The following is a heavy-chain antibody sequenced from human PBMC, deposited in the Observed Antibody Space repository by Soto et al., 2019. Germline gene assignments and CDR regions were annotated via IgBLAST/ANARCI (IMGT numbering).Heavy chain of an antibody. V-gene: IGHV1-18*01. Sequence: ASVKVSCKASGYTFTSYGISWVRRAPGQGLEWMGWISAYNGNTNYAQKLQGRVTMTTDTSTSTAYMELSSLRSEDTAVYYCARAGYGLYYFDYWGQGTLVTVSS. D-gene: IGHD5-12*01. J-gene: IGHJ4*02. CDR1: GYTFTSYG. CDR2: ISAYNGNT. CDR3: ARAGYGLYYFDY.